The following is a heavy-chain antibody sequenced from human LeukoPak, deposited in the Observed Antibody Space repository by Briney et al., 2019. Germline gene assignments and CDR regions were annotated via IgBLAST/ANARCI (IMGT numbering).Heavy chain of an antibody. V-gene: IGHV3-7*01. D-gene: IGHD3-10*01. Sequence: GGSLRLSCVASGFTFSTYWMSWVRQAPGKGLEWVANIKQDGREEYYVNSVKGRFTISRDNAKDSLYLQMNSLRAEDTAVYYCARSGDILYYYYMDVWGKGTTVTVSS. J-gene: IGHJ6*03. CDR2: IKQDGREE. CDR3: ARSGDILYYYYMDV. CDR1: GFTFSTYW.